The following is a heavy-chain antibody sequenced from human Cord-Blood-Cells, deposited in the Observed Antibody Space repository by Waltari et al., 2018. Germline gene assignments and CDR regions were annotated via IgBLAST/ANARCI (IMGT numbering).Heavy chain of an antibody. CDR1: GGSISSSSYY. J-gene: IGHJ4*02. V-gene: IGHV4-39*01. Sequence: QLQLQESGPGLVTPSETLSLTCTVSGGSISSSSYYWGWTRQPPGKGLEWIGSIHYSGSTYYNPSLKRRVTISVDTSKNQFSLKLSSVTAADTAVYYCARISGSGWYFDYWGQGTLVTVSS. D-gene: IGHD6-19*01. CDR2: IHYSGST. CDR3: ARISGSGWYFDY.